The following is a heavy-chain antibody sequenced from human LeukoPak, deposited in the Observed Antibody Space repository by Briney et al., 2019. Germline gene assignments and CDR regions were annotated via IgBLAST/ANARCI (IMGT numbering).Heavy chain of an antibody. D-gene: IGHD3-3*01. V-gene: IGHV4-34*01. Sequence: SETLSLTCAVYGGSFSGYYWSWIRQPPGKGLEWIGEINHSGSTNYNPSLKSRVTISVDTSKNQFSLKLSSVTAADTAVYYCARVRGGYDFWSGYRYFDYWGQGTLSPSPQ. CDR2: INHSGST. CDR1: GGSFSGYY. J-gene: IGHJ4*02. CDR3: ARVRGGYDFWSGYRYFDY.